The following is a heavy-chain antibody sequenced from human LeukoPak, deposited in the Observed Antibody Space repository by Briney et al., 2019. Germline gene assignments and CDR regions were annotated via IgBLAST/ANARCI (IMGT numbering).Heavy chain of an antibody. CDR1: GDAPNTYA. J-gene: IGHJ4*02. CDR2: VIPVVDTT. V-gene: IGHV1-69*05. CDR3: ARGLGSSSLGFDY. D-gene: IGHD6-6*01. Sequence: SVKVSCKIYGDAPNTYAITWVRQAHGQGLEWMGEVIPVVDTTNYAPNFQGRVTITTDESTNTAYMEMTRLTSEDTAVYYCARGLGSSSLGFDYWGQGTLVTVSS.